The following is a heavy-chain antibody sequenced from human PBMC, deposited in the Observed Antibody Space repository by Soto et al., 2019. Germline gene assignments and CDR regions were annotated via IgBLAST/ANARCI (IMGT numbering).Heavy chain of an antibody. CDR2: IIPIFGTA. Sequence: SVKVSCKASGGTFSSYAISWVRQAPGQGLEWMGGIIPIFGTANYAQKSQGRVTITADKSTSTAYMELSSLRSEDTAVYYCAVITGTTTPPAYYFDYWGQGTLVTVSS. V-gene: IGHV1-69*06. CDR3: AVITGTTTPPAYYFDY. J-gene: IGHJ4*02. CDR1: GGTFSSYA. D-gene: IGHD1-20*01.